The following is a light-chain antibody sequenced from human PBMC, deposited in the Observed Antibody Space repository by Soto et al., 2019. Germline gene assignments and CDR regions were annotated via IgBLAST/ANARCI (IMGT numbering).Light chain of an antibody. J-gene: IGKJ1*01. CDR1: QSIANY. V-gene: IGKV1-39*01. CDR2: AAS. Sequence: DIQMTQSPSSLSASVGDRVTITCRASQSIANYLNWYRQKPGKAPELLIYAASTLQSGVPSRFSGSGSGTDFTLTISSLQLEDFATYYCQQTYSTPKTFGQGTKVEIK. CDR3: QQTYSTPKT.